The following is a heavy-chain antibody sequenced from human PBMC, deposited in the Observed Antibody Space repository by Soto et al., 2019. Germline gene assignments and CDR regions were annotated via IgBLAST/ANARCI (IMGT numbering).Heavy chain of an antibody. D-gene: IGHD3-10*01. CDR2: ISSSTSYI. Sequence: EVQLVESGGGLVKPGGSLRLSCAASGFTFSSYSMNWVRQAPGKGLEWVSSISSSTSYIYYADSVKGRFAISRDNAKNPLDLQMNGVRAEDTAGENGARVVDYYGHYYYYGMDVWGQGTTVTVSS. V-gene: IGHV3-21*01. J-gene: IGHJ6*02. CDR1: GFTFSSYS. CDR3: ARVVDYYGHYYYYGMDV.